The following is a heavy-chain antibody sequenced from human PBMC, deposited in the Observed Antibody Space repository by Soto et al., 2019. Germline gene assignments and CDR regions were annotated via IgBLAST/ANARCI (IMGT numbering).Heavy chain of an antibody. CDR3: AKDNLQSSSWGPVDY. J-gene: IGHJ4*02. CDR2: ISYDGSNK. CDR1: GFTFSSYG. D-gene: IGHD2-2*01. V-gene: IGHV3-30*18. Sequence: GGSLRLSCAASGFTFSSYGMHWVRQAPGKGLEWVAVISYDGSNKYYADSVKGRFTISRDNSKNTLYLQMNSLRAEDTAVYYCAKDNLQSSSWGPVDYWGQGTLVTVS.